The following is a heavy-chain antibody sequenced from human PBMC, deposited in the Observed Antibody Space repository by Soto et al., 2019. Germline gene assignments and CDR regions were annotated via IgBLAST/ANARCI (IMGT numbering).Heavy chain of an antibody. CDR3: ARDLRSSSTFYGMDV. Sequence: SVKVSCKASGVTFSSYAISWVRQAPGQGLEWMGGIIPIFGTANYAQKFQGRVTITADESTSTAYMELSSLRSEDTAVYYCARDLRSSSTFYGMDVWGQGTTVTVSS. CDR1: GVTFSSYA. J-gene: IGHJ6*02. D-gene: IGHD6-6*01. V-gene: IGHV1-69*13. CDR2: IIPIFGTA.